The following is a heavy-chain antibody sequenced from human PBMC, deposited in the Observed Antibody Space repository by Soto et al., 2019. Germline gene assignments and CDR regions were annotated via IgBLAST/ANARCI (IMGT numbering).Heavy chain of an antibody. D-gene: IGHD4-4*01. V-gene: IGHV5-51*01. CDR2: IYPGDSDT. J-gene: IGHJ4*02. CDR3: ARRSDYSKNSDFDY. CDR1: GYSFTSYW. Sequence: HGESLKISCKGSGYSFTSYWIGWVRQMAGKGLEWMGIIYPGDSDTRYSPSFQGQVTISADTSISTAYLQWSSLKASDTAMYYCARRSDYSKNSDFDYWGQGTLVTVSS.